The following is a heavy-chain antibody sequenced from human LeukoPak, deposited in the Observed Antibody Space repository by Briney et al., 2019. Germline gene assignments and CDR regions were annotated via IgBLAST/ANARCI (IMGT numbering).Heavy chain of an antibody. CDR2: INPNSGGT. Sequence: ASVKVSCKASGYTFTSYGISWVRQAPGQGLEWMGWINPNSGGTNYAQKFQGRVTMTRDTSISTAYMELSRLRSDDTAVYYCAREARVTRSWFDPWGQGTLVTVSS. CDR1: GYTFTSYG. J-gene: IGHJ5*02. D-gene: IGHD4-17*01. CDR3: AREARVTRSWFDP. V-gene: IGHV1-2*02.